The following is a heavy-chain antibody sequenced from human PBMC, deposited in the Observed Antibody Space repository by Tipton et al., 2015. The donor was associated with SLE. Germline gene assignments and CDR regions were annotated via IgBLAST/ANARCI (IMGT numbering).Heavy chain of an antibody. D-gene: IGHD6-19*01. Sequence: TLSLTCTVSGGSISSGGYYWSWIRQPPGKGLEGIGSIYHSGSTYYNPSLKSRVTISVDTSKNQFSLKLSSVTAADTAVYYCARLGYSSGEFDPWGQGTLVTVSS. V-gene: IGHV4-39*07. CDR3: ARLGYSSGEFDP. J-gene: IGHJ5*02. CDR1: GGSISSGGYY. CDR2: IYHSGST.